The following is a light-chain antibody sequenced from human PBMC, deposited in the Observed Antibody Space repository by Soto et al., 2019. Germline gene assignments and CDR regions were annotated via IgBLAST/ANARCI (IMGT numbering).Light chain of an antibody. Sequence: EIVLAQFPGTLSLSPGEGATLSCRASQSVASSYLAWYQQKPGQAPRLLIYGASNRATGIPDRFSGGGSGTDFTLTISRLEPEDFAVYYCQQYGSSSYTFGQGTKLEIK. CDR3: QQYGSSSYT. CDR1: QSVASSY. CDR2: GAS. J-gene: IGKJ2*01. V-gene: IGKV3-20*01.